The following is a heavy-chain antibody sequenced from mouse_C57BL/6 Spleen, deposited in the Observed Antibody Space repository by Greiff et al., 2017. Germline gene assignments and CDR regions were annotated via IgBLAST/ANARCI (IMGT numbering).Heavy chain of an antibody. CDR1: GYSITSGYY. CDR2: ISYDGSN. Sequence: EVQLQESGPGLVKPSQSLSLTCSVTGYSITSGYYWNWIRQFPGNKLEWMGYISYDGSNNYNPSLKNRISITRDTSKNQFFLKLNSVTTEDTATYYCARDSGPYGSSPYAMDYWGQGTSVTVSS. D-gene: IGHD1-1*01. V-gene: IGHV3-6*01. CDR3: ARDSGPYGSSPYAMDY. J-gene: IGHJ4*01.